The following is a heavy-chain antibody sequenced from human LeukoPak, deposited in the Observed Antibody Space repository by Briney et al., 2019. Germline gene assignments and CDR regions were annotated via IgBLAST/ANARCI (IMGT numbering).Heavy chain of an antibody. Sequence: PAGGSLRLSCAASGFTVSSNYMSWVRQAPGKGLEWVSVIYSGGSTYYADSVKGRFTTSRDNSKNTLYLQMNSLRAEDTAVYYCARGGSYLSAFDIWGQATMVTVSS. V-gene: IGHV3-53*01. CDR2: IYSGGST. CDR3: ARGGSYLSAFDI. J-gene: IGHJ3*02. D-gene: IGHD1-26*01. CDR1: GFTVSSNY.